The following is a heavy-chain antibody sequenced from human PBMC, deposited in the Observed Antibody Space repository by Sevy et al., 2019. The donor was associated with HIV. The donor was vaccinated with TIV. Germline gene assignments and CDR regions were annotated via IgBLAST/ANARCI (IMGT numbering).Heavy chain of an antibody. CDR3: ARSWEQQLYDAFDI. V-gene: IGHV3-21*01. CDR2: ITSRSSYI. D-gene: IGHD6-13*01. Sequence: GGSLRLSCAASGFTFSSYSMNWVRQAPGKGLEWVSSITSRSSYIYYADSVKGRFTISRDNAKNSLYLQMNSLRAEDTAVYYCARSWEQQLYDAFDIWGQGTMVTVSS. J-gene: IGHJ3*02. CDR1: GFTFSSYS.